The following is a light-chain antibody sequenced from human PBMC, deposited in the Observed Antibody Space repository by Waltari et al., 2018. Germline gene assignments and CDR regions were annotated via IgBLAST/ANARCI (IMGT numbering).Light chain of an antibody. Sequence: EIVLTQSPGTLSLSPGERAPLSCRASQAVSTTSLNWYQQKPGQAPRLPISGASSRATGIPDRFSGSGSGTDFTLTISRLEPEDFAVYYCQQYDSIVLTFGGGTRVEI. CDR2: GAS. V-gene: IGKV3-20*01. CDR3: QQYDSIVLT. J-gene: IGKJ4*01. CDR1: QAVSTTS.